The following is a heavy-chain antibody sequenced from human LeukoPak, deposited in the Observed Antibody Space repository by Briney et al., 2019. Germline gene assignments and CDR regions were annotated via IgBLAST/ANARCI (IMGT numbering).Heavy chain of an antibody. V-gene: IGHV3-21*01. CDR3: ARGGYSFGFKWDYFDY. J-gene: IGHJ4*02. D-gene: IGHD5-18*01. CDR2: ISGSSSYI. CDR1: GFTLSSYS. Sequence: GGSLRLSCAASGFTLSSYSLNWVRQAPGKGLEWASSISGSSSYIYYADSLKGRFTISRDNTKNSLYLQMNSLRGEDTAVYYCARGGYSFGFKWDYFDYWGQGTLVTVSS.